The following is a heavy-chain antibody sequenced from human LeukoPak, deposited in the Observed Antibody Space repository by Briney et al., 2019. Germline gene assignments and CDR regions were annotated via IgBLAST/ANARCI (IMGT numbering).Heavy chain of an antibody. CDR3: ARCDYAAVWFDP. CDR2: ISAFNGNT. J-gene: IGHJ5*02. CDR1: GYSFTNYG. D-gene: IGHD4-17*01. Sequence: GASVKVSCTACGYSFTNYGISWVRQAPGQGLEWMGWISAFNGNTNYAQKLQGRVTMTTDTSTSTAYMELRSLRSDDTAVYYCARCDYAAVWFDPWGQGTLVTVSS. V-gene: IGHV1-18*01.